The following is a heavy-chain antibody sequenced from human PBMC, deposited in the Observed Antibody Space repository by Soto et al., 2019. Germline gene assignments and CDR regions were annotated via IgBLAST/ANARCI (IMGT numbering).Heavy chain of an antibody. CDR3: VRTSLVVAAATREDY. J-gene: IGHJ4*02. CDR2: INSDGSST. Sequence: EVQLVESGGGLVQPGGSLRLSCAASGFTFSSYWMHWVRQAPGKGLVWVSRINSDGSSTSYADSVKGRFTISRDNAKNTTYLQMNSLRAEDTDVYYCVRTSLVVAAATREDYWGQGNLVTVSS. D-gene: IGHD2-15*01. V-gene: IGHV3-74*01. CDR1: GFTFSSYW.